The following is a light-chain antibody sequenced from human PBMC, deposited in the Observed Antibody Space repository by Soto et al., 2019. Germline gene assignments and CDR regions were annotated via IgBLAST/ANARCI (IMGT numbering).Light chain of an antibody. CDR3: QQRSNWPMYT. Sequence: IVLTQSPATLSLSPGERATLSCRASQSVGSYLAWYQQKPGQAPRLLIYDASNRATGIPARFGGSGSGTDFTLTITSLEPEDFAVYYCQQRSNWPMYTFGQGTKLEIK. CDR2: DAS. V-gene: IGKV3-11*01. J-gene: IGKJ2*01. CDR1: QSVGSY.